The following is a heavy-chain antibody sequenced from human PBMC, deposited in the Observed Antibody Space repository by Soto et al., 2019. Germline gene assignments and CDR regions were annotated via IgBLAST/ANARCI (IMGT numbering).Heavy chain of an antibody. Sequence: SETLSLTCTVSGGSIGNKYWSWIRQPPGKGLEWIGYISYTGRPNYNPSLKSRVTISIDTSMNQFSLKLSSVTVADTAVYYCARGGTYGSLMIRHRFDSWGQGTLVTVSS. J-gene: IGHJ5*01. D-gene: IGHD6-6*01. V-gene: IGHV4-59*01. CDR3: ARGGTYGSLMIRHRFDS. CDR1: GGSIGNKY. CDR2: ISYTGRP.